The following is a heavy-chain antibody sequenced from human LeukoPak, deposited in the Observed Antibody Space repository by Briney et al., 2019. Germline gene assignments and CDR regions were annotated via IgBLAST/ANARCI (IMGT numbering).Heavy chain of an antibody. D-gene: IGHD3-22*01. CDR1: GGSITSGGYS. CDR2: ISHSGNT. J-gene: IGHJ4*02. V-gene: IGHV4-31*03. Sequence: ASETLSLTCTVSGGSITSGGYSWSWVRQYPGKGLEWIGYISHSGNTYYNASLKSRLTISMDTSKNQFSLKLSSVTAADTAVYYCARVYYDSSGYFFAGYYFDYWGQGTLVTVSS. CDR3: ARVYYDSSGYFFAGYYFDY.